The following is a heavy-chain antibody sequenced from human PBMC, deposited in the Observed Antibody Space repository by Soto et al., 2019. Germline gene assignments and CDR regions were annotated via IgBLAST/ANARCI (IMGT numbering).Heavy chain of an antibody. CDR1: GFTVSSNY. CDR3: AKDESSNYYGSGDY. J-gene: IGHJ4*02. CDR2: IYSGGST. V-gene: IGHV3-66*01. Sequence: GGSLRLSCAASGFTVSSNYMSWVRQAPGKGLEWVSVIYSGGSTYYADSVKGRFTISRDNSKNTLHLQMNSLRAEDTAVYYCAKDESSNYYGSGDYWGQGTLVTVSS. D-gene: IGHD3-10*01.